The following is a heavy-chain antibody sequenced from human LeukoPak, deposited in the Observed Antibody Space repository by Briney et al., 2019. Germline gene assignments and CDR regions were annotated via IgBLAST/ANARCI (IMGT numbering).Heavy chain of an antibody. Sequence: ASVKVSCKASGYTFTSYAMNWVRQAPGQGLEWMGWINTNTGNPTYAQGFTGRFVFSLDTSVSTAYLQISSLKAEDTAVYYCARQLAPGITIFGVVPTYYFDYWGQGTLVTVSS. D-gene: IGHD3-3*01. CDR2: INTNTGNP. CDR3: ARQLAPGITIFGVVPTYYFDY. J-gene: IGHJ4*02. CDR1: GYTFTSYA. V-gene: IGHV7-4-1*02.